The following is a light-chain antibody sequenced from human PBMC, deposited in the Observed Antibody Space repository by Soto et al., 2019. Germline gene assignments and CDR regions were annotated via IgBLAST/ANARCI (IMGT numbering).Light chain of an antibody. V-gene: IGKV1-5*03. J-gene: IGKJ1*01. CDR1: QSISTW. CDR3: QRYKSYWT. CDR2: KAS. Sequence: DIQMTQSPSTLSASVGDRVTITCRASQSISTWLAWYQQKPGQAPKVLIYKASSLESGVPSRFSGRGSGTEFTLTISSLQPDDFATYYCQRYKSYWTFGQGTKVEIK.